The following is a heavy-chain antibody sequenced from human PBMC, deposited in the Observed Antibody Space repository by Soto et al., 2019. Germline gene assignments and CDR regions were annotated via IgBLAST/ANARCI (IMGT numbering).Heavy chain of an antibody. V-gene: IGHV4-34*01. Sequence: SETLSLTCAVYGGSFSGYYWSWIRQPPGKGLEWIGEIYYGGSTNYNPSLKSRVTISVDTPKNQFSLKLSSVTAADTAVYYCAKNWNWGSLVHWGQGTLVTVSS. CDR2: IYYGGST. CDR3: AKNWNWGSLVH. J-gene: IGHJ4*02. CDR1: GGSFSGYY. D-gene: IGHD7-27*01.